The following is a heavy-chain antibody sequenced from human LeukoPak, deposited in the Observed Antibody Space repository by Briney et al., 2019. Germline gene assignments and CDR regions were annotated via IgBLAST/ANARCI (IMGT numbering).Heavy chain of an antibody. V-gene: IGHV1-69*04. J-gene: IGHJ4*02. CDR2: IIPVVSIS. CDR1: GDTFTSYI. CDR3: ARENPRSYDSGGYHLGTFDF. Sequence: GSSVKVSCKASGDTFTSYIITWVRQAPGQGLEWMGRIIPVVSISNYAQKFQGRVTSTADTSTSTAYMEVNSLTSEDTAVYFCARENPRSYDSGGYHLGTFDFWGQGTLVTVSS. D-gene: IGHD3-22*01.